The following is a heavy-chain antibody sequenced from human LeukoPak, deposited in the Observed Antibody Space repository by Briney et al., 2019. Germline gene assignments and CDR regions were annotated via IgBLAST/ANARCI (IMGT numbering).Heavy chain of an antibody. CDR3: ARRGYSSGWYYFDY. Sequence: PSETLSLTCTVSDGSISSYYWYWIRQPPGKGLEWIGYIYYSGSTNYNPSLKSRVTISVDTSKNQFALKLSSVTAADTAVYYCARRGYSSGWYYFDYWGQGTLVTVSS. CDR2: IYYSGST. J-gene: IGHJ4*02. CDR1: DGSISSYY. V-gene: IGHV4-59*08. D-gene: IGHD6-19*01.